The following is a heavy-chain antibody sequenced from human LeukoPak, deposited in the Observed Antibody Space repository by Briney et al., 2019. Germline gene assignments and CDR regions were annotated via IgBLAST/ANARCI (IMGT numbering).Heavy chain of an antibody. Sequence: SGPALVKPTQTLTLTCTFSGFSLSTSGMCVSWIRQPPGKALEWLARIDWDDDKYYSTSLKARLTISKDTSKNQVVLTMTNMDPVDTATYYCARITPNYYGSGSYVSHWGQGTLVTVSS. CDR3: ARITPNYYGSGSYVSH. D-gene: IGHD3-10*01. V-gene: IGHV2-70*11. CDR2: IDWDDDK. J-gene: IGHJ4*02. CDR1: GFSLSTSGMC.